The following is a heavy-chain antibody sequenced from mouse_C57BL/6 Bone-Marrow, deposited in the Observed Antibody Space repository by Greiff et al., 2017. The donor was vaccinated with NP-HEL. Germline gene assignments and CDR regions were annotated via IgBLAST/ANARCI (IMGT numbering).Heavy chain of an antibody. CDR3: ARERWLLSWYFDV. J-gene: IGHJ1*03. V-gene: IGHV1-75*01. D-gene: IGHD2-3*01. CDR1: GYTFTDYY. Sequence: VQLQQSGPELVKPGASVKISCKASGYTFTDYYINWVKQRPGQGLEWIGWIFPGSGSTYYNEKFKGKATLTVDKSSSTAYVLLSSLTSEDSAVYFCARERWLLSWYFDVWGTGTTVTVSS. CDR2: IFPGSGST.